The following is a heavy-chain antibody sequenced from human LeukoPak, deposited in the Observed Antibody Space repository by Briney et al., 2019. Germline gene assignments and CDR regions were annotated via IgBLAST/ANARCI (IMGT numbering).Heavy chain of an antibody. CDR1: CGSFSGYY. Sequence: SETLSLTCAVYCGSFSGYYWSWIRQPPGKGLEWIGEINHSGSTNYNPSLKSRVTISVDTSKNQFSLKLSSVTAADTAVYYCARGHYDSSGYYYWGQGTLVTVSS. D-gene: IGHD3-22*01. CDR2: INHSGST. V-gene: IGHV4-34*01. J-gene: IGHJ4*02. CDR3: ARGHYDSSGYYY.